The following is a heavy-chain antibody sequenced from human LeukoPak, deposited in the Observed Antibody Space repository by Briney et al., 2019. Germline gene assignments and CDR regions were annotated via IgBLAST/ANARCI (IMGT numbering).Heavy chain of an antibody. J-gene: IGHJ6*04. D-gene: IGHD2-8*02. CDR1: GYTITSYW. CDR2: IYPGDSDT. V-gene: IGHV5-51*07. Sequence: GASLQISCKGTGYTITSYWICWVHQMPGKGLEWMVIIYPGDSDTRYSPSFNGQVSISADKSISTAYLQWSSLKASDTAMYFCARVPGDIATYWYVGMDVWGEGTTVTVSS. CDR3: ARVPGDIATYWYVGMDV.